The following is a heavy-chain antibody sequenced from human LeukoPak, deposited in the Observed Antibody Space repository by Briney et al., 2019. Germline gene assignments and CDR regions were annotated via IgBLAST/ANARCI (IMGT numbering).Heavy chain of an antibody. J-gene: IGHJ6*03. CDR1: GFTFSSYG. V-gene: IGHV3-30*03. D-gene: IGHD1-7*01. Sequence: GRSLRLSCAASGFTFSSYGMHWVRQAPGKGLEWVAVISYDGSNKYYADSVKGRFTISRDNSKNTLYLQMNSLRAEDTAVYYCARVVGTTGFYYYYYMDVWGKGTTVTVSS. CDR2: ISYDGSNK. CDR3: ARVVGTTGFYYYYYMDV.